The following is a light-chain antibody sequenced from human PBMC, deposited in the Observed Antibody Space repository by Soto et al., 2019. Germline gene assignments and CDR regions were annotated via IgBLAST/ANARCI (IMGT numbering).Light chain of an antibody. J-gene: IGLJ2*01. CDR1: SSNIGAGYD. Sequence: QSVLTQPHSVSGAPGQRVTISCTGSSSNIGAGYDVHWYQQLPGTAPKLLIYGNSNRPSGVPDRFSGSKSGTSASLAITGLQAEDEADYYCQSYDSSLSGSGAVFGGGTKLTVL. CDR2: GNS. CDR3: QSYDSSLSGSGAV. V-gene: IGLV1-40*01.